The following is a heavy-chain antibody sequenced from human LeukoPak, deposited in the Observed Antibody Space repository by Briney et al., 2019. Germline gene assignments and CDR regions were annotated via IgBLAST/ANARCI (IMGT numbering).Heavy chain of an antibody. Sequence: GLSVSLSCAASGFTFSNYWMQWVRQAPGKGLVYVSRTNTDGSSTSYADSVKGRCTISRDNAQNTLYLQVDSLRAEDTAVYYCARATFRVGTTSAPGDYWGQGTLVTVSS. D-gene: IGHD1-26*01. J-gene: IGHJ4*02. CDR1: GFTFSNYW. CDR3: ARATFRVGTTSAPGDY. V-gene: IGHV3-74*01. CDR2: TNTDGSST.